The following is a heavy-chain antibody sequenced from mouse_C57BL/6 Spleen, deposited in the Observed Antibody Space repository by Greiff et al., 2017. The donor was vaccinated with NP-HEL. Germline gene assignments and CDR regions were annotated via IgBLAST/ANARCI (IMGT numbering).Heavy chain of an antibody. J-gene: IGHJ2*01. V-gene: IGHV5-6*01. Sequence: EVQLVESGGDLVKPGGSLKLSCAASGFTFSSYGMSWVRQTPDKRLEWVATISSGGSYTYYPDSVKGRFTISRDNAKNTLYLQMSSLKSEDTAMYYCARQGDYDLNFDYWGQGTTLTVSS. CDR3: ARQGDYDLNFDY. D-gene: IGHD2-4*01. CDR1: GFTFSSYG. CDR2: ISSGGSYT.